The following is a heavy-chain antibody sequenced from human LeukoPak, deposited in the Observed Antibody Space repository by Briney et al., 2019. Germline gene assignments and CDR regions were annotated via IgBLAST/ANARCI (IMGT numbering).Heavy chain of an antibody. V-gene: IGHV3-48*03. CDR3: VRDGRYSDY. J-gene: IGHJ4*02. D-gene: IGHD1-26*01. CDR2: ISSSGTTI. CDR1: GLTFSSYE. Sequence: AGGSLRLSCVGSGLTFSSYEMSWVRQAPGKGLAWVSYISSSGTTILYADSVKGRFTISRDNAKNSLYLQMNSLRVEDTAIYYCVRDGRYSDYWGQGTLVTVSS.